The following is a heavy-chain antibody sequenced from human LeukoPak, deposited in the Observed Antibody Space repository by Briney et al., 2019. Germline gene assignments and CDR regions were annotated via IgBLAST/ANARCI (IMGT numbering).Heavy chain of an antibody. J-gene: IGHJ4*02. Sequence: SATLSLTCTVSGGSISSYYWSWIRQPPEKGLEWSGYIYYSARTDSNPSLKSRVTISVDTSKNQFSLKLSSVTAAHTGVYYCARTYCRGGSCHFDYWGQGTLVTVSS. V-gene: IGHV4-59*08. CDR2: IYYSART. CDR1: GGSISSYY. CDR3: ARTYCRGGSCHFDY. D-gene: IGHD2-15*01.